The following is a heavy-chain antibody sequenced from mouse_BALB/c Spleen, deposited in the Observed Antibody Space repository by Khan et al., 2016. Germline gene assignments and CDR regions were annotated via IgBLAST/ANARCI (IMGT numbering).Heavy chain of an antibody. CDR2: IYSGRGIT. Sequence: QVQLQQPGAELVKPGTSVRMSCTASGYTFTSYCINWVRQRPGQGLEWIGDIYSGRGITNYNEKFKTKATLTLDTSSTTAYMQLSSLTSEDSAVYYCSRGGGYYPFVDYWGQGTTLTVSS. CDR3: SRGGGYYPFVDY. CDR1: GYTFTSYC. J-gene: IGHJ2*01. V-gene: IGHV1-55*01. D-gene: IGHD2-3*01.